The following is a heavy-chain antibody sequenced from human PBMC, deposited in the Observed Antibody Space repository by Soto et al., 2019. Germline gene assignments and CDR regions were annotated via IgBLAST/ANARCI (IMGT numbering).Heavy chain of an antibody. CDR3: ARVRENDFWSGYYGYGMDV. CDR1: GYTFTGYY. CDR2: INPNSGGT. D-gene: IGHD3-3*01. Sequence: ASVKVSCKASGYTFTGYYMHWVRQAPGQGLEWMGWINPNSGGTNYAQKFQGWVTMTRDTSISTAYMELSRLRSDDTAVYYCARVRENDFWSGYYGYGMDVWGQGTTVTVSS. V-gene: IGHV1-2*04. J-gene: IGHJ6*02.